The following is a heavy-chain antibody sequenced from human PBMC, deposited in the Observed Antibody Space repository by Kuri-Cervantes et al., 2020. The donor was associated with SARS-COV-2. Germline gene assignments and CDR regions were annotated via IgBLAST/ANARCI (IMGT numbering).Heavy chain of an antibody. CDR2: FMSDGTSP. CDR3: AKSDWFDP. J-gene: IGHJ5*02. V-gene: IGHV3-74*01. CDR1: GYSISSGYYW. Sequence: LSLTCAVSGYSISSGYYWMHWVRQAPGKGLVWVSRFMSDGTSPSYADSVRGRFTISRDNAKNTLYLQMNSLRADDTAVYYCAKSDWFDPWGQGTLVTVSS.